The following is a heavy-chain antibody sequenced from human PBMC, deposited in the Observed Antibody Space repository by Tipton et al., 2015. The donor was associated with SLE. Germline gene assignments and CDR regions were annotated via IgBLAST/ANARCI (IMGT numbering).Heavy chain of an antibody. CDR3: ARDFSGGGLDN. D-gene: IGHD6-19*01. CDR1: GFTFSTYA. Sequence: SLRLSCAASGFTFSTYAMTWVRQAPGKGPEWVSSISRSGIDIYYADSVKGRFTISRENSKNTLYLQMNSLRAEDTAKYFCARDFSGGGLDNWGQGTMVTVSS. J-gene: IGHJ4*02. CDR2: ISRSGIDI. V-gene: IGHV3-23*01.